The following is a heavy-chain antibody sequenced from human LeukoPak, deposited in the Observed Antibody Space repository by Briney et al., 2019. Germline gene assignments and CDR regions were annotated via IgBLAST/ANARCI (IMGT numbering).Heavy chain of an antibody. Sequence: ASVKVSCKASGYTFTSYGISWVRQAPGQGLEWMGWISAYNGNTNYAQKLQGRVTMTTDTSTSTAYMELRSLRSDDTAVYYCAREWSSGSYDGGAYDYWGQGTLVTVSS. V-gene: IGHV1-18*01. CDR3: AREWSSGSYDGGAYDY. CDR2: ISAYNGNT. D-gene: IGHD1-26*01. J-gene: IGHJ4*02. CDR1: GYTFTSYG.